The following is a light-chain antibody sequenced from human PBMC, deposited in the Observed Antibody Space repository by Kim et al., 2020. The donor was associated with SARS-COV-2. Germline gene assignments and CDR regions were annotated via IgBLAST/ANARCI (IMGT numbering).Light chain of an antibody. J-gene: IGKJ4*01. Sequence: DIQLTQSPSFVSASIGDRVIITCRPSQDIGTFLAWYQQKPGKAPKLLIYAASSLRSGVSSRFSGGMSRTTFTLTISSLQPDDLATYYCQQAHDLPLTFGGGTKVDIK. CDR2: AAS. CDR3: QQAHDLPLT. CDR1: QDIGTF. V-gene: IGKV1-12*01.